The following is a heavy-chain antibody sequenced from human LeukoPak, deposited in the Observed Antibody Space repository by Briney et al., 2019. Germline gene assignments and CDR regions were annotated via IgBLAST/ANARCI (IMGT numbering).Heavy chain of an antibody. CDR2: IKQDGSEK. CDR1: GFTFSSYW. V-gene: IGHV3-7*01. Sequence: GGSLRLSCAASGFTFSSYWMSWVRQAPGKGLEWVANIKQDGSEKYYVDSVKGRFTISRDNAKNSLYLQMNSLRAEDTAVYYCAGSGGVIASDAFDIWGRGTMVTVSS. J-gene: IGHJ3*02. D-gene: IGHD3-16*02. CDR3: AGSGGVIASDAFDI.